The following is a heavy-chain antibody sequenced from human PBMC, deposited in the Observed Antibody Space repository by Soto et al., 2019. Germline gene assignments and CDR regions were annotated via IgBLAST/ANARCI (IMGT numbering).Heavy chain of an antibody. CDR1: GGSISSGGYS. V-gene: IGHV4-30-2*01. J-gene: IGHJ3*02. CDR2: IYHSGST. D-gene: IGHD3-22*01. CDR3: ARQTDSYYTFDAFDI. Sequence: SETLSLTCAVSGGSISSGGYSWSWIRQPPGKGLEWIGYIYHSGSTYYNPSLKSRVTISVDRSKNQFSLKLSSVTVADTAVYYCARQTDSYYTFDAFDIWGQGTMVTVS.